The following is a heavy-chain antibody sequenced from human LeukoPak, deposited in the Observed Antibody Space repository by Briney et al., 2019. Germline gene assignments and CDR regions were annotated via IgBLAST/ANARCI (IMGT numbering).Heavy chain of an antibody. J-gene: IGHJ4*02. D-gene: IGHD3-22*01. CDR2: INPSGGST. CDR3: ARGGYYESSAYRIFDY. V-gene: IGHV1-46*01. CDR1: GYTFTSYY. Sequence: ASAKVSCKASGYTFTSYYMHCVRQAPGQGLEWMGIINPSGGSTNYAQKFQGRVTMTRDTSTSTVYMELSRLRSDDTAVYYCARGGYYESSAYRIFDYWGQGTLVTVSS.